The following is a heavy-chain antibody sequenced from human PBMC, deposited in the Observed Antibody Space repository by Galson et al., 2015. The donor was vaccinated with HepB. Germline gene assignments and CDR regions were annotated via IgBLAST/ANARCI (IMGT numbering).Heavy chain of an antibody. Sequence: SVKVSCKASGYTFTSYYMHWVRQAPGQGLEWMGIINPSGSSTSYAQKFQGRVTMTRDTSTSTVYMELSSLRSEDTAAYYCARTPTYCGGDCYSEMYYFDYWGQGTLVTVSS. CDR1: GYTFTSYY. CDR2: INPSGSST. D-gene: IGHD2-21*02. CDR3: ARTPTYCGGDCYSEMYYFDY. J-gene: IGHJ4*02. V-gene: IGHV1-46*01.